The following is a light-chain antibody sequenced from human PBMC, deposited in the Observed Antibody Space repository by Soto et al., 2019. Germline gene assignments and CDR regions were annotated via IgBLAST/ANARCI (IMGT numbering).Light chain of an antibody. CDR1: QSVASNQ. CDR3: QQYGGSPQT. V-gene: IGKV3-20*01. CDR2: GVF. J-gene: IGKJ1*01. Sequence: EIVLTQSPDTLSLSPGERATLSCRASQSVASNQLAWYQHKSGQAPRLLIHGVFTRANGIPDRFSGSGSGTDFTLTIIRLEPEDFALYYCQQYGGSPQTFGQGTKVEIK.